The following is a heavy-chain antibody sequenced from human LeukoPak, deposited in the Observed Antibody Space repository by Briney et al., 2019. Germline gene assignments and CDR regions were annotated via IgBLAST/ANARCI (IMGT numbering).Heavy chain of an antibody. Sequence: SETLSLTCIVSGASVSTTSYFWIWLPPPAASGLTWLVRIYASGNTHYNPSLKSRVTMSLDTSKNQFSLTMNSVTAADSAVYFCASYREAYDLYPHGLDVWGRGTVVTVSS. CDR1: GASVSTTSYF. CDR2: IYASGNT. J-gene: IGHJ3*01. D-gene: IGHD5-24*01. V-gene: IGHV4-61*02. CDR3: ASYREAYDLYPHGLDV.